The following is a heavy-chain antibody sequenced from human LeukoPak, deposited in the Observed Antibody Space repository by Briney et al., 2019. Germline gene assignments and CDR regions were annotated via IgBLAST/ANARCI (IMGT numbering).Heavy chain of an antibody. CDR3: ARDPVYHDSSGYNDAFDI. CDR1: GYTFTGYY. J-gene: IGHJ3*02. V-gene: IGHV1-2*06. D-gene: IGHD3-22*01. CDR2: INPNSGGT. Sequence: ASVKVSCKASGYTFTGYYMHWVRQAPGQGLEWMGRINPNSGGTNYAQKFQGRVTMTRDTSISTAHMELSRLRSDDTAVYYCARDPVYHDSSGYNDAFDIWGQGTMVTVSS.